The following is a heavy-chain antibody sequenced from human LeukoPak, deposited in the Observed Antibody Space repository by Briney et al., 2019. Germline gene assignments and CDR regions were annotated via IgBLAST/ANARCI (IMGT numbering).Heavy chain of an antibody. J-gene: IGHJ4*02. D-gene: IGHD2-8*01. Sequence: ASVKVSCKASGYTFTSYDLNWVRQATGQGLELMGWMNPNSGNTGYAQKFQGRVTMTRNTYISTAYLKLSSLRSEDTAVYYSARGSTVLMVYPDYWGQGTLVTVSS. CDR2: MNPNSGNT. CDR1: GYTFTSYD. CDR3: ARGSTVLMVYPDY. V-gene: IGHV1-8*01.